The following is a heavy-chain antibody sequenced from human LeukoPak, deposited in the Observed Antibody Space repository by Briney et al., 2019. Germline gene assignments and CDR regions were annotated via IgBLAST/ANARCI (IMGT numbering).Heavy chain of an antibody. CDR2: IYYSGST. D-gene: IGHD3-22*01. Sequence: PSETLSLTCTVSGGSISSSSYYWGWIRQPPGKGLEWIGSIYYSGSTYYNPSLKSRVTISVDTSKNQFSLKLSSVTAADTAVYYCARHEAWNSYDSSGYPSVYYYGMDVWGRGTTVTVSS. CDR1: GGSISSSSYY. J-gene: IGHJ6*02. V-gene: IGHV4-39*01. CDR3: ARHEAWNSYDSSGYPSVYYYGMDV.